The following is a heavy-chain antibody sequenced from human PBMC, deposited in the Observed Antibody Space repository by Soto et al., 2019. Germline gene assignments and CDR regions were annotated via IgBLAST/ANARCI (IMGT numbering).Heavy chain of an antibody. Sequence: QTLSLTCAISGDSVSSNSAAWNWIRQSPSRGLEWLGRTYYRSRWYNDYAVSVKSRITVNPDTSKSQFSLQLNSVTPEDTAVYYCARDKHDYFNRGIGFDTWGQGILVTVSS. CDR3: ARDKHDYFNRGIGFDT. J-gene: IGHJ5*02. CDR1: GDSVSSNSAA. CDR2: TYYRSRWYN. V-gene: IGHV6-1*01. D-gene: IGHD4-17*01.